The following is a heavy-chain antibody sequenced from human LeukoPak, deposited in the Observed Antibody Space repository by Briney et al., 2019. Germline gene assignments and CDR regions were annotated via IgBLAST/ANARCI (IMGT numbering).Heavy chain of an antibody. CDR2: ISSGGRT. CDR1: GGSFSGYY. D-gene: IGHD1-26*01. CDR3: ARGRVGATRLSRFDP. J-gene: IGHJ5*02. Sequence: SETLSLTCAVYGGSFSGYYWTWIRQSPVKGLEWIGEISSGGRTNDNPSLKSRVSISVDTSKSQFSLNLSSVTAADTAVYYCARGRVGATRLSRFDPWGQGTLVTVSS. V-gene: IGHV4-34*01.